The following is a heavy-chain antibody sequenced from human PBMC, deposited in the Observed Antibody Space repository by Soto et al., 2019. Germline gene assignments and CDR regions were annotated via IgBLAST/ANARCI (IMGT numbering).Heavy chain of an antibody. CDR1: GYTFTSYS. CDR3: ARDSSWADY. Sequence: ASVKVSCKASGYTFTSYSMHWVRQAPGQRLEWMGWINTGNGDTKSSQNFQGRVTITRDTSASTVYMELSSLRSEDTAVYYCARDSSWADYWGQGTLVTVSS. V-gene: IGHV1-3*04. J-gene: IGHJ4*02. D-gene: IGHD6-13*01. CDR2: INTGNGDT.